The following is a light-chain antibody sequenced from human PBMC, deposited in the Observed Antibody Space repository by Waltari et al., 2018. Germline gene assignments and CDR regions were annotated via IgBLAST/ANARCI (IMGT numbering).Light chain of an antibody. CDR1: QSGTSSS. J-gene: IGKJ4*01. CDR2: GTS. V-gene: IGKV3-20*01. CDR3: QQYDGEVVT. Sequence: WRASQSGTSSSLTWYQQKLGPAPRLLIYGTSSRATGIPDRFSGSGSGTDFTLTISRLEPEDFAVYYCQQYDGEVVTFGGGTKVEI.